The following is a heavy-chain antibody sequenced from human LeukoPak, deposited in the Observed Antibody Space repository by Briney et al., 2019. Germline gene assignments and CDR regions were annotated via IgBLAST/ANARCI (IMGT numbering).Heavy chain of an antibody. D-gene: IGHD6-25*01. CDR1: GFTFNNYW. CDR2: IKQDGSKT. CDR3: ARKGGSGPPDAFDI. J-gene: IGHJ3*02. V-gene: IGHV3-7*01. Sequence: GGSLRLSCAASGFTFNNYWMSWVRQAPGKGLEWVANIKQDGSKTYYVDSVKGRFTISRGNAKGSLYLQMNSLRAEDTAVYYCARKGGSGPPDAFDIWGQGTMVTVSS.